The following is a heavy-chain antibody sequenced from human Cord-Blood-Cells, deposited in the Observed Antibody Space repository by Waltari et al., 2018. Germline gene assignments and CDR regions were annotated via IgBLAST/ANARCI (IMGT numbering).Heavy chain of an antibody. CDR1: GGSFSGYY. CDR3: ARQPETTYCFDY. Sequence: QVQLQQWGAGLLQPSETLSLTCAVYGGSFSGYYWSWTRQPPGKGLEWIGEINHSGSTNYNPSLKSRVTISVDTSKNQFSLKLSSVTAADTAVYYCARQPETTYCFDYWGQGTLVTVSS. CDR2: INHSGST. V-gene: IGHV4-34*01. D-gene: IGHD1-1*01. J-gene: IGHJ4*02.